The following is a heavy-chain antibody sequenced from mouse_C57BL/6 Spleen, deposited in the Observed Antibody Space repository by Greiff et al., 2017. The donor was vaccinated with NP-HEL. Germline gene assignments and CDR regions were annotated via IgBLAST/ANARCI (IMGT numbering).Heavy chain of an antibody. Sequence: VQLQQPGAELVKPGASVKLSCKASGYTFTSYWMQWVKQRPGQGLEWIGEIDPSDSYTNYNQKFKGKATLTVDTSSSTAYMQLSSLTSEDSAVYYCARWDWDWGQGTTLTVSS. CDR2: IDPSDSYT. J-gene: IGHJ2*01. D-gene: IGHD4-1*01. V-gene: IGHV1-50*01. CDR1: GYTFTSYW. CDR3: ARWDWD.